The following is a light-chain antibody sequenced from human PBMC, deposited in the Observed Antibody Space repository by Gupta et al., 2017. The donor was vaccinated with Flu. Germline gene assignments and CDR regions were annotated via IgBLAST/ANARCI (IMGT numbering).Light chain of an antibody. CDR1: QGVSSGY. Sequence: IVLTQSPGTLSLSPGERATLSCRASQGVSSGYLAWYQQKPGRAPRLLIYGASRRATGIPDRFSGSGSGTDFTLTISRLEPEDFAVYYCQHYGSSPYSFGQGTKLEIK. V-gene: IGKV3-20*01. CDR2: GAS. J-gene: IGKJ2*03. CDR3: QHYGSSPYS.